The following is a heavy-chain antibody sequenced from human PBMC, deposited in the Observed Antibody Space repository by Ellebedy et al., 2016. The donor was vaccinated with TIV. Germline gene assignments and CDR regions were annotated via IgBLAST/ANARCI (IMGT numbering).Heavy chain of an antibody. Sequence: SETLSLTCTVSGGSISSGDYYWSWIRQPPGKGLEWIGYIYYSGSTYYNPSLKSRVTISVDTSKNQFSLKLSSVTAADTAVYYCASDIAVAGTGDAFDIWGQGTMVTVSS. CDR3: ASDIAVAGTGDAFDI. CDR2: IYYSGST. D-gene: IGHD6-19*01. CDR1: GGSISSGDYY. V-gene: IGHV4-30-4*01. J-gene: IGHJ3*02.